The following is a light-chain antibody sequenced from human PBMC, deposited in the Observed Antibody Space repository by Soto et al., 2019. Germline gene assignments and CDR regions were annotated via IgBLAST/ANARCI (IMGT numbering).Light chain of an antibody. CDR3: QNYDTSPYT. Sequence: ETVLTQSPGTLSFSPGETATLSCRASQSVASNSLAWYQQKPGQAPRLLVYGASGRATDIPDRFSGRGSGTDFTLTINRLEPEDFAVYYCQNYDTSPYTFGQGTKLEIK. V-gene: IGKV3-20*01. J-gene: IGKJ2*01. CDR2: GAS. CDR1: QSVASNS.